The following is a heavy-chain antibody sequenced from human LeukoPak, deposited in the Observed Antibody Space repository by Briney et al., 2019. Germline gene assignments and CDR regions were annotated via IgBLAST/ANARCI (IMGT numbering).Heavy chain of an antibody. J-gene: IGHJ6*04. Sequence: SETLSLTCAVYGGSLSDYYWSWIRQSPGKGLEWIGEISHRGRTYYNLSLKSRVTISVDTSKNQFSLKLSSVTAADTAVYYCAREPHSMKYYYGSGSLAGILDVRGKGTTVTVSS. D-gene: IGHD3-10*01. CDR3: AREPHSMKYYYGSGSLAGILDV. V-gene: IGHV4-34*01. CDR1: GGSLSDYY. CDR2: ISHRGRT.